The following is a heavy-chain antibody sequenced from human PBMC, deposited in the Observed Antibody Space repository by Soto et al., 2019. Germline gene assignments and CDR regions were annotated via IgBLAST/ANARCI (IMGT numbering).Heavy chain of an antibody. V-gene: IGHV3-30-3*01. CDR1: GVRFDDYN. D-gene: IGHD2-2*01. CDR3: TRDRCSGTSCYFRY. CDR2: ISYDGSKK. J-gene: IGHJ4*02. Sequence: ALILSCAAAGVRFDDYNIHLVRQARGKGLEWLSVISYDGSKKYYADSVKGRFTISRDDSKNTLYLQMHSLRADDTAVYYCTRDRCSGTSCYFRYWGQGTLVSVYS.